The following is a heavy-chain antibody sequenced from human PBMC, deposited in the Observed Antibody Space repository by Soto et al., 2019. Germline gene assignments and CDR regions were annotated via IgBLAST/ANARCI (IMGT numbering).Heavy chain of an antibody. V-gene: IGHV3-33*01. Sequence: QVQLVESGGGVVQPGRSLRLSCAASGFTFSSYGMHWVRQAPGKGLEWVAVIWYDGSNKYHADSVKGRFTISRDNSKNTLYLQMNSLRAEDTAVYYCAREVGATTGWFDPWGQGTLVTVSS. CDR1: GFTFSSYG. CDR2: IWYDGSNK. J-gene: IGHJ5*02. CDR3: AREVGATTGWFDP. D-gene: IGHD1-26*01.